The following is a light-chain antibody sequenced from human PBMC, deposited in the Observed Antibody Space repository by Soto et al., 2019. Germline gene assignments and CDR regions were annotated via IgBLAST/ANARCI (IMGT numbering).Light chain of an antibody. CDR1: QSVSSNY. Sequence: EIVLTQSPGTLSLSPGERATLSCRASQSVSSNYLAWYQQKPGQAPRLLMYGASSMATGIPERFSGSGSGTDFTLTISRLEPEDFAVYYCQQYGSSPVTFGGGTKVEIK. J-gene: IGKJ4*01. CDR2: GAS. CDR3: QQYGSSPVT. V-gene: IGKV3-20*01.